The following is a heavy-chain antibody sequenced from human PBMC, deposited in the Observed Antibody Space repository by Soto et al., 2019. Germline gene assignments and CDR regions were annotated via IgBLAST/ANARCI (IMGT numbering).Heavy chain of an antibody. Sequence: SQTLSLTCAISGDSVSGNSAAWNWIRQSPSRGLEWLGRTYYRSRWYNDYAVSVKSRITVTPDTSKNQFSLHLNSVTPEDTAVYYCARESPEYVSSGSHLDCWGQRARITDSS. CDR3: ARESPEYVSSGSHLDC. CDR2: TYYRSRWYN. V-gene: IGHV6-1*01. CDR1: GDSVSGNSAA. J-gene: IGHJ4*02. D-gene: IGHD6-19*01.